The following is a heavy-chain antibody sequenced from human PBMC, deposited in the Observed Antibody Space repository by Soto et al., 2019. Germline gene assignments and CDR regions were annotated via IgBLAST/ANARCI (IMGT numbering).Heavy chain of an antibody. V-gene: IGHV3-30*03. Sequence: QVQLVESGGGVVQPGKSLRLSCAASGFRFSGTGMHWVRQAPGKGLEWLAVISYDGSNKFYADSVKGRFTISRDNSANTLFLQLNSLRPEDTAVYYCARGAVAGIAYYLDYWGQGTLVTVSS. CDR3: ARGAVAGIAYYLDY. CDR1: GFRFSGTG. CDR2: ISYDGSNK. D-gene: IGHD2-15*01. J-gene: IGHJ4*02.